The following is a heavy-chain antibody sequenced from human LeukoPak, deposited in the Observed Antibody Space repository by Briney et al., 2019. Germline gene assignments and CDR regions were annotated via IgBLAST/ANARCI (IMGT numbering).Heavy chain of an antibody. CDR2: ISSGGITI. J-gene: IGHJ5*02. V-gene: IGHV3-48*03. CDR1: GFTFSRYG. CDR3: ARGRDFDP. Sequence: GGSLRLSCAASGFTFSRYGMNWVPQAPGKGLEWVSYISSGGITIYYADSVKGLFTISRDNAKNSLYLQMNSLRAEDTAVYYCARGRDFDPWGQGTLVTVSS.